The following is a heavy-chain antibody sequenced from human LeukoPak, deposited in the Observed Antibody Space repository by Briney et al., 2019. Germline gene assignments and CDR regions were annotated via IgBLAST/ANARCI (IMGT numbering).Heavy chain of an antibody. J-gene: IGHJ4*02. D-gene: IGHD5-18*01. CDR2: IYYSGNT. V-gene: IGHV4-59*01. CDR3: ARGENGYETDFDY. CDR1: GCSIRSYY. Sequence: SETLSLACTVSGCSIRSYYWSWIRQPPGKGLEWIGYIYYSGNTNYNPSLKSRVTISVDTSKNQFSLRLSSVTAADTAVYYCARGENGYETDFDYWGQGTLVTVSS.